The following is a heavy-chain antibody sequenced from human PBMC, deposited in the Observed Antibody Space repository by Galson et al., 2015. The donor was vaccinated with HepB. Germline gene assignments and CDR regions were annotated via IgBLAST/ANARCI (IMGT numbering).Heavy chain of an antibody. V-gene: IGHV1-8*01. CDR3: ARGVVVQGVMAYYYYYMDV. CDR2: MNPNSGNT. Sequence: SVKVSCKASGYTFTSYDINWVRQATGQGLEWMGWMNPNSGNTGYAQKFQGRVTMTRNTSISTAYMELSSLRSEDTAVYYCARGVVVQGVMAYYYYYMDVWGKGTTVTVSS. D-gene: IGHD3-10*01. J-gene: IGHJ6*03. CDR1: GYTFTSYD.